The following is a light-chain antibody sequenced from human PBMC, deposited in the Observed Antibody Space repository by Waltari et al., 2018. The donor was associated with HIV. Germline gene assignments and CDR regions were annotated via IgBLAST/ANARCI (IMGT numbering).Light chain of an antibody. CDR1: ESLGHENGFKY. CDR2: LAT. CDR3: MQTLRLPWT. V-gene: IGKV2-28*01. J-gene: IGKJ1*01. Sequence: VVMNQSPRYLPASLGEPASISCASNESLGHENGFKYLDWYLQRPGRPPRLLIQLATSRAFGVPTRFGGSASDTNFTLTISRVETGDVGLYYCMQTLRLPWTFGQGTRV.